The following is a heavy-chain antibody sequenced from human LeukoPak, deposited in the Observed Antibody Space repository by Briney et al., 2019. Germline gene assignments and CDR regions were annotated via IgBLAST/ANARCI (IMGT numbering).Heavy chain of an antibody. Sequence: GGSLRLSCAASGFTFSSYAMSWVRQAPGKGLEWVSAISGSGGSTYYADSVKGRFTISRDNSRNTLYLQMNSLRAEDTAVYYCAKDLPFCYYYGMDVWGQGTTVTVSS. V-gene: IGHV3-23*01. J-gene: IGHJ6*02. CDR2: ISGSGGST. CDR1: GFTFSSYA. CDR3: AKDLPFCYYYGMDV.